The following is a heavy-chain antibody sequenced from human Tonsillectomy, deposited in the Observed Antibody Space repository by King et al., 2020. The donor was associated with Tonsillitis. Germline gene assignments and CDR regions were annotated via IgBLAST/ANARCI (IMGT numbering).Heavy chain of an antibody. V-gene: IGHV1-8*01. D-gene: IGHD1-7*01. J-gene: IGHJ3*02. CDR1: GYTFTSYD. CDR2: MNPNSDNT. CDR3: ARGELTGTTLGAFDI. Sequence: QLVQSGAEVKKPGASVKVSCKASGYTFTSYDINWVRQATGQGLEWIGLMNPNSDNTGYAQKFQGRVTMTRNTSISTAYMELSSLRSEDTAVYYCARGELTGTTLGAFDIWGQGTMVTVSS.